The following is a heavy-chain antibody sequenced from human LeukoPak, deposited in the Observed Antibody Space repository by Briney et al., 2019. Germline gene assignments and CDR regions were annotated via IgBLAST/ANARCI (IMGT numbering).Heavy chain of an antibody. J-gene: IGHJ4*02. CDR2: ISWNSGSI. D-gene: IGHD6-13*01. V-gene: IGHV3-9*01. CDR3: AKIRRIKNSSSWSAFDY. Sequence: PGRSLRLSCAASGFTFDDYAMHWVRQAPGKGLEWVSGISWNSGSIGYADSVKGRFTISRDNAKNSLYLQMNSLRAEDTALYYCAKIRRIKNSSSWSAFDYWGQGTLVTVSS. CDR1: GFTFDDYA.